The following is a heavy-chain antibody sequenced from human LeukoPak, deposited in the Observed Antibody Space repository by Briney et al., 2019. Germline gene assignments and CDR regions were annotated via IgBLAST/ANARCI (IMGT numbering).Heavy chain of an antibody. J-gene: IGHJ5*02. Sequence: GGSLRLSXAASGFTSSNYVMSWVRQAPGKGLEWVSTISGSGGSTYYADSVKGRFTISRDNSKNTVYLQTSSLRVEDTAVYHCAKGATSAWLLYRFDPWGQGTRVIVFS. CDR3: AKGATSAWLLYRFDP. D-gene: IGHD6-19*01. CDR2: ISGSGGST. V-gene: IGHV3-23*01. CDR1: GFTSSNYV.